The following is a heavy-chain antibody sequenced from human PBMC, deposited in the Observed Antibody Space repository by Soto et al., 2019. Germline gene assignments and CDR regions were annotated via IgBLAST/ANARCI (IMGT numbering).Heavy chain of an antibody. J-gene: IGHJ4*02. V-gene: IGHV1-2*02. D-gene: IGHD1-26*01. CDR2: INPKSGYT. CDR1: GYTFTGDY. CDR3: ARYTGSNSLFDS. Sequence: QVQLVQCGAEVKKPGASVSVSCKASGYTFTGDYLHWVRQAPGQGLEWMAWINPKSGYTKSAQKFQARVTLTRDTSISTAYMELRSLRSEGTAVYFCARYTGSNSLFDSWGQGTLVTVSP.